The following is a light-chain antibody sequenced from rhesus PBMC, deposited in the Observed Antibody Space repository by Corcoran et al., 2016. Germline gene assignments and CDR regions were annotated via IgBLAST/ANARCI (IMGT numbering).Light chain of an antibody. J-gene: IGKJ4*01. CDR2: AAS. V-gene: IGKV1S12*01. CDR3: QHYYDNPLT. CDR1: QNIYSN. Sequence: DIQMTQSPSALSASVGDRVTISCRASQNIYSNLAWYQQKPGKAPKLLIYAASHLQTGIPSRFSGSGSGTDFTLTISSLQPEDSAAYYCQHYYDNPLTFGGGTKVEIK.